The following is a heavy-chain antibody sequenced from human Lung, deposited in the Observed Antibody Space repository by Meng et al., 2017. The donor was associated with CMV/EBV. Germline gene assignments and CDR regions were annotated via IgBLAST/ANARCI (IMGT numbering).Heavy chain of an antibody. CDR3: ARDPRGINIVVVHNGMDV. J-gene: IGHJ6*02. Sequence: SCAASGFTFSSYWMSWVRQAPGKGLEWVANIKQDGSEKYYVDSVKGRFTISRDNAKNSLYLQMNSLRAEDTAVYYCARDPRGINIVVVHNGMDVWXQGTXVTVSS. CDR2: IKQDGSEK. V-gene: IGHV3-7*01. CDR1: GFTFSSYW. D-gene: IGHD2-2*01.